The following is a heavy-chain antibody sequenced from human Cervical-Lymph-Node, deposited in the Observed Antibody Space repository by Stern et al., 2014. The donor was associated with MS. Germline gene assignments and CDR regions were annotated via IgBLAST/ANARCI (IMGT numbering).Heavy chain of an antibody. V-gene: IGHV3-33*01. J-gene: IGHJ4*02. D-gene: IGHD6-13*01. Sequence: VQLLESGGGVVQPGRSLRLSCAASGFSFSRYAMHWVRQAPGKGLEWVALLWYDGSNPYYADSVTGRFTISRDNFKNTLYLQMNSLRAEDTAVYYCASAYSSSHYYFDYWGQGTLVTVSS. CDR3: ASAYSSSHYYFDY. CDR2: LWYDGSNP. CDR1: GFSFSRYA.